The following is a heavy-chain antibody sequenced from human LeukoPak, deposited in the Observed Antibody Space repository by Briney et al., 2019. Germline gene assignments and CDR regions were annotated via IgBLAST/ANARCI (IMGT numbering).Heavy chain of an antibody. Sequence: SETLSLTCTVSGGFISSYYWSWIRQPAGKGLEWIGRIYTSGSTNYNPSLKSRVTMSVDTSKNQFSLKLSSVTAADTAVCYCARAVHYSSWFLFDYWGQGTLVTVSS. D-gene: IGHD6-13*01. V-gene: IGHV4-4*07. CDR1: GGFISSYY. CDR3: ARAVHYSSWFLFDY. CDR2: IYTSGST. J-gene: IGHJ4*02.